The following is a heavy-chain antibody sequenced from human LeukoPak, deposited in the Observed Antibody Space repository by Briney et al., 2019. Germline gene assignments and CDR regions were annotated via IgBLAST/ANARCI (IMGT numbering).Heavy chain of an antibody. CDR1: GYTFTDYC. V-gene: IGHV1-69*13. CDR2: IIPIFGTA. Sequence: ASVKVSCKASGYTFTDYCMHWVRQAPGQGLEWMGGIIPIFGTANYAQKFQGRVTITADESTSTAYMELSSLRSEDTAVYYCAREGAGEIDYWGQGTLVTVSS. D-gene: IGHD4/OR15-4a*01. CDR3: AREGAGEIDY. J-gene: IGHJ4*02.